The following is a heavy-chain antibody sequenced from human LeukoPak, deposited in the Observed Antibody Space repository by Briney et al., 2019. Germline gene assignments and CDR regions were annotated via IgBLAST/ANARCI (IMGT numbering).Heavy chain of an antibody. Sequence: PGGSLRLSCATSGFTFSRHWMTWVRQAPGKGPEWVANIKQDGSERYYVHSVKGRFTISRDNAKNSLYLQMNSLRAEDTAVYYCARDCGHSTDLDYWGQGILVTVSS. J-gene: IGHJ4*02. CDR3: ARDCGHSTDLDY. D-gene: IGHD2-8*02. CDR1: GFTFSRHW. CDR2: IKQDGSER. V-gene: IGHV3-7*01.